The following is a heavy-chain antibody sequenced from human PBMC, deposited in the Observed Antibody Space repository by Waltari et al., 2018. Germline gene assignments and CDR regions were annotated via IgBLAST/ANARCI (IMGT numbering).Heavy chain of an antibody. V-gene: IGHV3-9*01. D-gene: IGHD3-16*01. CDR2: VSWSGATV. J-gene: IGHJ2*01. Sequence: EVQLVESGGGLVQPGRSLRLSCAASGFDFYDYSMHWVRQVPGKGWEWVSVVSWSGATVGYADSVNGRFAISRDNAKNSLYLQMNSLRVEDTAFYYCAASRGVYWYFDFWGRGTLVSVSS. CDR3: AASRGVYWYFDF. CDR1: GFDFYDYS.